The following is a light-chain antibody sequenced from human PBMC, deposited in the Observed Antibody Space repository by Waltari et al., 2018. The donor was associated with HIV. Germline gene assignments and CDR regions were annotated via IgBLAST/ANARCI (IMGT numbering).Light chain of an antibody. CDR2: SAS. V-gene: IGKV3-15*01. Sequence: DIVMTQSSHTLSVSPGERATLSCRASQNIKSNLAWFQQLPGQAPRLLISSASIRATDIPPRFRGSGSGTDFTLTISSLQSEDFAIYYCQEYETWTKTFGQGTKVEMK. CDR3: QEYETWTKT. J-gene: IGKJ1*01. CDR1: QNIKSN.